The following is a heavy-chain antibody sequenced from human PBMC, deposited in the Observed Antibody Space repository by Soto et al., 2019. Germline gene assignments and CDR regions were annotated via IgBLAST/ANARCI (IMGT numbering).Heavy chain of an antibody. CDR3: ARGYYYDSSGYYYAFDI. J-gene: IGHJ3*02. D-gene: IGHD3-22*01. CDR1: GGSFSGYY. V-gene: IGHV4-34*01. Sequence: SETLSLTCAVYGGSFSGYYWSWIRQPPGKGLEWIGEINHSGSTNYNPSLKSRVTISVDTSKHQFSLKLCSVTAADTAVYYCARGYYYDSSGYYYAFDIWGQGTMVTVSS. CDR2: INHSGST.